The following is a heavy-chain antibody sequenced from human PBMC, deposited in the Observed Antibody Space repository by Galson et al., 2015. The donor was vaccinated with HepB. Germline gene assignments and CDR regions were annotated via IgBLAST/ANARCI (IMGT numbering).Heavy chain of an antibody. V-gene: IGHV3-33*01. D-gene: IGHD4-23*01. J-gene: IGHJ6*02. CDR3: ASDSYGGSHYCGMDV. CDR1: GFTFSSYG. Sequence: SLRLSCAASGFTFSSYGMHWVRQAPGKGLEWVAVIWYDGSNKYYADSVKGRFTISRDNSKNTLYLQMNSLRAEDTAVYYCASDSYGGSHYCGMDVWGQGTTVTVSS. CDR2: IWYDGSNK.